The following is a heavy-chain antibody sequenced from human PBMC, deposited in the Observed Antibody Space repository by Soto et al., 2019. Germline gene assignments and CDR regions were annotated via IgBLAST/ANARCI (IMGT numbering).Heavy chain of an antibody. J-gene: IGHJ4*01. Sequence: WGSLRLSCASSGVTFSSYAMAWSRQAPGKGLEWVSAISGSGGSTYYADSVKGRFTISRDNSKNTLYLQMNSLRAEDTAVYYCATFVSVVAATPFDYWGQGTLGNGSS. CDR2: ISGSGGST. CDR3: ATFVSVVAATPFDY. CDR1: GVTFSSYA. V-gene: IGHV3-23*01. D-gene: IGHD2-15*01.